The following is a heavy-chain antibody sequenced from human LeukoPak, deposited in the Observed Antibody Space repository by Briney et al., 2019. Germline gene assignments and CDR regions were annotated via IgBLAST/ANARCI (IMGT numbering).Heavy chain of an antibody. CDR1: GFTFSSYS. CDR2: ISSSSSTI. Sequence: GGSLRLSCAASGFTFSSYSMNWVRQAPGKGLEWVSSISSSSSTIYYADSVKGRFTISRDNAKNSLYLQMNSLRAEDTAVYYCARDGRMVLFDYWGQGTLVTVSS. V-gene: IGHV3-48*01. D-gene: IGHD3-10*01. CDR3: ARDGRMVLFDY. J-gene: IGHJ4*02.